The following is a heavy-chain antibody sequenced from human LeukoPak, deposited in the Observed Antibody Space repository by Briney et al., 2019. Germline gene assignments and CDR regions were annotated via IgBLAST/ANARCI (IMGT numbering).Heavy chain of an antibody. D-gene: IGHD3-16*01. J-gene: IGHJ5*02. CDR1: GFTFSSYS. Sequence: PGGSLRLSCAASGFTFSSYSMNWVRQAPGKGLEWVSSISSSSSYIYYADSVKGRFTISRDNAKNSLYLQMNSLRAEDTAVYYCARVPRYDGGSGGFVPWGQGTLVTVSS. V-gene: IGHV3-21*01. CDR2: ISSSSSYI. CDR3: ARVPRYDGGSGGFVP.